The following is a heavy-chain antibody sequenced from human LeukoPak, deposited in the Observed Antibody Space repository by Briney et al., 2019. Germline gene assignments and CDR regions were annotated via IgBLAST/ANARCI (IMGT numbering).Heavy chain of an antibody. Sequence: GGSLRLSRAASGFTFSSYWMSWVRQAPGKGLEWVANINQDGGEKYYVDSVKGRFTISRDNAKNSLYLQMNSLRAEDTAVYYCARIGSYYDSSGSIDYWGQGTLVTVSS. CDR2: INQDGGEK. J-gene: IGHJ4*02. V-gene: IGHV3-7*01. CDR1: GFTFSSYW. D-gene: IGHD3-22*01. CDR3: ARIGSYYDSSGSIDY.